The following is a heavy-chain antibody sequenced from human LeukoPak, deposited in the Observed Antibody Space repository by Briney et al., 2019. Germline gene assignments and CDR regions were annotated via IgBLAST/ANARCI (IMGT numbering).Heavy chain of an antibody. CDR1: GFTFSSYS. CDR3: ARAGYSSGSPPGY. CDR2: ISSSSSTI. D-gene: IGHD6-19*01. J-gene: IGHJ4*02. V-gene: IGHV3-48*04. Sequence: GGSLRLSCAASGFTFSSYSMNWVRQAPGKGLEWVSYISSSSSTIYYADSVKGRFTISRDNAKNSLYLQMNSLRAEDTAVYYCARAGYSSGSPPGYWGQGTLVTVSS.